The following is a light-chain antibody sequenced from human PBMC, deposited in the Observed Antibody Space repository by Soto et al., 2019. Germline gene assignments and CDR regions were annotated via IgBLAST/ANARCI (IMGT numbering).Light chain of an antibody. CDR3: QQSYSTLWT. Sequence: DIQITQSPSSLSSSVGERVTITCRASQSISSYLNWYQQKPGKAPKLLIYAASSLQSGVPSRFSGSGSGTDFTLTISSLQPEDFATYYCQQSYSTLWTFGQGTKVDIK. J-gene: IGKJ1*01. CDR1: QSISSY. V-gene: IGKV1-39*01. CDR2: AAS.